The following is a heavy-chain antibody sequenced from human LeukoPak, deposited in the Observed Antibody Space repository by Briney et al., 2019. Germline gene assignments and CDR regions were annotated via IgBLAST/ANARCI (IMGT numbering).Heavy chain of an antibody. D-gene: IGHD6-13*01. Sequence: GGSLRLSCAASGFTFSSYAMSWVRQAPGKGLEWVSVIYRGGSTYYADSVKGRFTMSRDNSKNTVYLQMDSLRAEDTAMYYCARDRGAAAGNWGQGTLVTVSS. CDR3: ARDRGAAAGN. J-gene: IGHJ4*02. V-gene: IGHV3-53*01. CDR1: GFTFSSYA. CDR2: IYRGGST.